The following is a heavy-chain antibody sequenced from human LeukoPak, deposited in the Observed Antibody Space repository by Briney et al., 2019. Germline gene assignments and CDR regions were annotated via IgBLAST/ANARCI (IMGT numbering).Heavy chain of an antibody. J-gene: IGHJ4*02. CDR3: AKGERVYCSASTCYPFDY. Sequence: PGGSLRLSCAASGFTFSSYAMNWVRQAPGTRLEGVSSITGGGESTYHADSVKGRFTISRDNSKNTVSLQMNSLRAEDTAVYYCAKGERVYCSASTCYPFDYWGQGILVSVSS. V-gene: IGHV3-23*01. CDR2: ITGGGEST. D-gene: IGHD2-15*01. CDR1: GFTFSSYA.